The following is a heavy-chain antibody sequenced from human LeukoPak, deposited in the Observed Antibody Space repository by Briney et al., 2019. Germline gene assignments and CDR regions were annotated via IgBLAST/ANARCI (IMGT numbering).Heavy chain of an antibody. J-gene: IGHJ3*02. CDR1: GFTFSSYW. Sequence: GGSLRLSCAASGFTFSSYWMSWVRQAPGKGLGWVANIKQDGSEKYYVDSVKGRFTISRDNAKNSLYLQMNSLRAEDTAVYYCATPRRTYYDFWSGYDAFDIWGQGTMVTVSS. CDR2: IKQDGSEK. V-gene: IGHV3-7*01. D-gene: IGHD3-3*01. CDR3: ATPRRTYYDFWSGYDAFDI.